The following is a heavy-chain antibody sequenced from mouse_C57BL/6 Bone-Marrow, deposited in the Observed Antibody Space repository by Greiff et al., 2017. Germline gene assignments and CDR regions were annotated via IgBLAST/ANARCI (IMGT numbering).Heavy chain of an antibody. CDR3: ARHEDEAGTGWYFDV. D-gene: IGHD4-1*01. CDR1: GYTFTEYT. V-gene: IGHV1-62-2*01. Sequence: VKLMESGAELVKPGASVKLSCKASGYTFTEYTIHWVKQRSGQGLEWIGWFYPGSGSIKYNEKFKDKATLTADKSSSTVYMELSRLTSEDSAVYFCARHEDEAGTGWYFDVWGTGTTVTVSS. CDR2: FYPGSGSI. J-gene: IGHJ1*03.